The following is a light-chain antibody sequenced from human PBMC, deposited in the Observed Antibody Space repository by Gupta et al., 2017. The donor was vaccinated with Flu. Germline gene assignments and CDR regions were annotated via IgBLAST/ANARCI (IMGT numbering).Light chain of an antibody. V-gene: IGLV2-14*01. CDR1: SSDVGGYNY. J-gene: IGLJ2*01. CDR2: EVS. Sequence: QSALTQPASVSGSPGQSITISCTGTSSDVGGYNYVSWYQQHPGKAPKLMIYEVSNRPSGVSTRFSGSKSGNTASLTISGLQEEDEADYYCNSYTSSSTLVFGGGTKLTVL. CDR3: NSYTSSSTLV.